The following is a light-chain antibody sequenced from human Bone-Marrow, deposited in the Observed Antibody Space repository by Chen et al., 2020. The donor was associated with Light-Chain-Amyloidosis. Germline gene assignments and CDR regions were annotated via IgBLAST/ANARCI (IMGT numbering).Light chain of an antibody. V-gene: IGLV3-21*02. CDR3: QVWDRSSDRPV. J-gene: IGLJ3*02. Sequence: SYVLTQPSSVSVAPGQTATIACGGNNIGSTSVHWYQQTPGQAPLLVVYDDSDRPSGIPKRMAGSNSGNTATLTIRRVEAVDEADYYGQVWDRSSDRPVFGGGTKLTVL. CDR1: NIGSTS. CDR2: DDS.